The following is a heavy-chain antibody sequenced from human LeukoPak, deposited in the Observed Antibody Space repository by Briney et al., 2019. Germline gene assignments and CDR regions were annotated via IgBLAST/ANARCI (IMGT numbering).Heavy chain of an antibody. D-gene: IGHD3-10*01. CDR2: IYYSGST. CDR3: ARYYYGSGSARAFDI. J-gene: IGHJ3*02. CDR1: GGSISSYY. V-gene: IGHV4-59*01. Sequence: SETLSLTCTVSGGSISSYYWSWIRQPPGKGLEWIGYIYYSGSTNYNPSLKSRVTISVDTSKNQFSLKLSSVTAADTAVYYCARYYYGSGSARAFDIWGQGTMVTVSS.